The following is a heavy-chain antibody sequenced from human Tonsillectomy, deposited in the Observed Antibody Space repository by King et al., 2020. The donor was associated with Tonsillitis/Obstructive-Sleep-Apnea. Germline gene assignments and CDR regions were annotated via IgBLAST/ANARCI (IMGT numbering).Heavy chain of an antibody. D-gene: IGHD6-19*01. V-gene: IGHV4-39*01. CDR2: IYYSGST. CDR3: ARTTGYSSGGYFDY. J-gene: IGHJ4*02. Sequence: QLQESGLGLVKPSETLSLTCTVSGGSISSSSYYWGWIRQPPGKGLEWIGSIYYSGSTYYNPSLKSRVTISVDTSKNQFSLKLSSVTAADTAVYYCARTTGYSSGGYFDYWGQGTLVTVSS. CDR1: GGSISSSSYY.